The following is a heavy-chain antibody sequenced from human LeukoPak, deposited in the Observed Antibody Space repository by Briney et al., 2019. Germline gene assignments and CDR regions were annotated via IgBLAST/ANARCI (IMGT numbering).Heavy chain of an antibody. CDR1: GFSLSTSGMR. CDR3: ARIYSRGPLFDY. D-gene: IGHD2-15*01. Sequence: SGPTLVNPTQTLTLTCTFSGFSLSTSGMRVSWIRQPPGKALEWLARIDWDDAKFYSTSLKTRLTISKDTSKNQVVLTMTNMDPVDTATYYCARIYSRGPLFDYWGQGTLATVSS. CDR2: IDWDDAK. J-gene: IGHJ4*02. V-gene: IGHV2-70*04.